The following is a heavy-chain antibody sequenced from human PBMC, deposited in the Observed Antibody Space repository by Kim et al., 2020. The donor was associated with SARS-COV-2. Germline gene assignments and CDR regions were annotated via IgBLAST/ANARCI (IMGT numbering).Heavy chain of an antibody. Sequence: ASVKVSCKASGYTFTSYGISWVRQAPGQGLEWMGWISAYNGNTNYAQKLQGRVTMTTDTSTSTAYMELRSLRSDDTAVYYCARDPGDYGSGSLGWFDPWGQGTLVTVSS. CDR2: ISAYNGNT. J-gene: IGHJ5*02. CDR1: GYTFTSYG. D-gene: IGHD3-10*01. V-gene: IGHV1-18*04. CDR3: ARDPGDYGSGSLGWFDP.